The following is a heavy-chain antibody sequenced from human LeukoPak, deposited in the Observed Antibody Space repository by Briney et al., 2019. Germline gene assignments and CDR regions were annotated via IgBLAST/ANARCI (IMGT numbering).Heavy chain of an antibody. CDR3: ARGTRDYDILTGYSKPRFDY. V-gene: IGHV1-8*01. J-gene: IGHJ4*02. CDR1: GYTFTSYD. CDR2: MNPNSGNT. Sequence: ASVKVSCKASGYTFTSYDINWVRQATGQGLEWMGWMNPNSGNTAYAQKFQGRVTMTRNTSTSTAYMELSSLRSDDTAVYYCARGTRDYDILTGYSKPRFDYWGRGTLVTVSS. D-gene: IGHD3-9*01.